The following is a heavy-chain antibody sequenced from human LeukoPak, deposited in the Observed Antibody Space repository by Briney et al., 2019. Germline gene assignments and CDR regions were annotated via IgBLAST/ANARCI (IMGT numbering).Heavy chain of an antibody. CDR3: ARDPNHYYDSSGYYGDY. CDR2: INTNTGDP. Sequence: ASVKVSCKASGYTFTNFAMNWVRQAPGQGLEWMGWINTNTGDPTYAQGFTGRFVFSLDTSVSTAYLQISSLKAEDTAVYYCARDPNHYYDSSGYYGDYWGQGTLVTVSS. D-gene: IGHD3-22*01. V-gene: IGHV7-4-1*02. J-gene: IGHJ4*02. CDR1: GYTFTNFA.